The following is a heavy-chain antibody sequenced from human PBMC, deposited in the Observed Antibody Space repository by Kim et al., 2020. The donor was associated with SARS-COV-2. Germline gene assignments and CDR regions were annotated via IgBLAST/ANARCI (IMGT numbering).Heavy chain of an antibody. Sequence: GGSLRLSCAASGFTFNTYGMHWVRQAPGKGLEWVAVISDDGSNKYYADSVKGRFTISRDNSKNTLYLQMKSLRIEDTAVYYCAKSFSGSYFGYDYWGQGTLVTVSS. CDR3: AKSFSGSYFGYDY. J-gene: IGHJ4*02. V-gene: IGHV3-30*18. CDR1: GFTFNTYG. D-gene: IGHD1-26*01. CDR2: ISDDGSNK.